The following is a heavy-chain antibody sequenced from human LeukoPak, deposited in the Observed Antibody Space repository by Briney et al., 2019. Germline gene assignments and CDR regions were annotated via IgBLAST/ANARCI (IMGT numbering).Heavy chain of an antibody. J-gene: IGHJ3*02. CDR3: ARDLAGDDIFGVVPWPI. V-gene: IGHV4-30-2*01. CDR1: GGSISSGGYY. D-gene: IGHD3-3*01. Sequence: PSETLSLTCTVSGGSISSGGYYWSWIRQPPGKGLEWIGYIYHSGSTYYNPSLKSRVTISVDRSKNQFSLKLSSVTAADTAVYYCARDLAGDDIFGVVPWPIWGQGTMVTVSS. CDR2: IYHSGST.